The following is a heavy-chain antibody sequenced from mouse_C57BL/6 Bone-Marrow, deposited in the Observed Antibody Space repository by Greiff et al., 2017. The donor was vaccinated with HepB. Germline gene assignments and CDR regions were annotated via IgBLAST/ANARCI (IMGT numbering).Heavy chain of an antibody. J-gene: IGHJ2*01. D-gene: IGHD1-1*01. CDR1: GFTFSSYA. Sequence: EVQVVESGEGLVKPGGSLKLSCAASGFTFSSYAMSWVRQTPEKRLEWVAYISSGGDYIYYADTVKGRFPISRDNARNTLYLQMSSLKSEDTAMYYCTRDNYGSSFSFDYWGQGTTLTVSS. CDR2: ISSGGDYI. CDR3: TRDNYGSSFSFDY. V-gene: IGHV5-9-1*02.